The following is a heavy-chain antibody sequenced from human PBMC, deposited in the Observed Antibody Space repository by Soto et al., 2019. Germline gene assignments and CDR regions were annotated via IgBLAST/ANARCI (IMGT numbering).Heavy chain of an antibody. CDR2: TYYRSKWYN. CDR1: GDSVSSNSAA. J-gene: IGHJ4*02. CDR3: ARVAAENIPRHFDY. V-gene: IGHV6-1*01. Sequence: PSQTLSLTYAISGDSVSSNSAAWYWIRQYPSRGLEWLGRTYYRSKWYNDYAVSVKSRITINPDTSKNQLSLQLNSVTPEDTAVYYRARVAAENIPRHFDYWGQGTLVTVSS. D-gene: IGHD6-13*01.